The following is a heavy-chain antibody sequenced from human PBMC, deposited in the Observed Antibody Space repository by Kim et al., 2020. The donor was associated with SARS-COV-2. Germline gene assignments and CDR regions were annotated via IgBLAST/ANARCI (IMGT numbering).Heavy chain of an antibody. J-gene: IGHJ6*02. CDR3: ARESSSDYYYYGMDV. Sequence: PSLKSRVTISVDTSKNQFSLKLSSVTAADTAVYYCARESSSDYYYYGMDVWGQGTTVTVSS. D-gene: IGHD6-19*01. V-gene: IGHV4-59*01.